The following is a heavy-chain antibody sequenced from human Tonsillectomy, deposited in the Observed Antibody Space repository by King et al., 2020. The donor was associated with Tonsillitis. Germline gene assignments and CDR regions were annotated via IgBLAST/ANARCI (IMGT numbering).Heavy chain of an antibody. CDR2: VYYGGSS. CDR3: ARRAYGDPLFDY. V-gene: IGHV4-39*07. Sequence: QLQESGPGLVKPSETLSLTCTVSGGSLISGSYYWGWIRQPPGKGLEWIGSVYYGGSSYYNPSLKSRVTISVDTSKNQFSLKLSSVTAADTAVYYCARRAYGDPLFDYWGQGTLVTVSS. CDR1: GGSLISGSYY. J-gene: IGHJ4*02. D-gene: IGHD4-17*01.